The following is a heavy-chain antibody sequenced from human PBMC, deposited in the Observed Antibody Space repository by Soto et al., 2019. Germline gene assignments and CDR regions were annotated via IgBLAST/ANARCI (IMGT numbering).Heavy chain of an antibody. CDR1: GFTFDDYA. V-gene: IGHV3-9*01. D-gene: IGHD1-1*01. Sequence: RRSCAASGFTFDDYAMHWVRQVPGKGLEWVSGITWNSNNIGYADSVKGRFTISRDNAKNSLFLQLNSLRVEDTALYYCAKSPGGYYYGMDVWGQGTTVTVSS. CDR2: ITWNSNNI. CDR3: AKSPGGYYYGMDV. J-gene: IGHJ6*02.